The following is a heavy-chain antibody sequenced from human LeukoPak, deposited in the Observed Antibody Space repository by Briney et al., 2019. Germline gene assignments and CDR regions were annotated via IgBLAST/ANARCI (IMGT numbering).Heavy chain of an antibody. CDR2: ISGSGGST. D-gene: IGHD2-2*01. J-gene: IGHJ6*02. Sequence: GGSLRLSCAASGFTFSSYAMSWVRQAPGKGLEWDSAISGSGGSTYYADSVKGRFTISRDNSKNTLYLQMNSLRAEDTAVYYCAKGKYQLLRRSIYYYYGMDVWGQGTTVTVSS. CDR1: GFTFSSYA. V-gene: IGHV3-23*01. CDR3: AKGKYQLLRRSIYYYYGMDV.